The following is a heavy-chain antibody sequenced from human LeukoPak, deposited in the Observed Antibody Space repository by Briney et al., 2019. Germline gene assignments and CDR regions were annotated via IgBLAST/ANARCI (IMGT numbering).Heavy chain of an antibody. V-gene: IGHV4-34*01. J-gene: IGHJ4*02. CDR1: GGSFSGYY. D-gene: IGHD5-18*01. CDR3: ARGHSYGYGDFDY. Sequence: SETLSLTCAVYGGSFSGYYWSWIRQPPGKGREWIGEINHSGSTNYNPSLKSRVTISVDTSKNQFSLKLSSVTAADTAVYYCARGHSYGYGDFDYWGQGTLVTVSS. CDR2: INHSGST.